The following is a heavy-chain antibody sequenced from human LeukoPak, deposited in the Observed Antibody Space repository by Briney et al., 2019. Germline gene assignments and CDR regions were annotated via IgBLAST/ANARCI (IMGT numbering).Heavy chain of an antibody. V-gene: IGHV3-7*01. D-gene: IGHD3-16*01. CDR3: ARGSMHVYHLYTDY. CDR1: GFTYTNYW. Sequence: PGGSLRLSCAASGFTYTNYWVSWFRQAPGQGLEWVASIKQDGSERYYVDSMKGRFTISRDNAKNSLFLQLSSLRVEDTAVYYCARGSMHVYHLYTDYWGQGTLVTVSS. CDR2: IKQDGSER. J-gene: IGHJ4*02.